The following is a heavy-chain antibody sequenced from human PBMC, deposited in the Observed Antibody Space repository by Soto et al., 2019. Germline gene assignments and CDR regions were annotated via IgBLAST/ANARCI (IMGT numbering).Heavy chain of an antibody. V-gene: IGHV3-7*04. J-gene: IGHJ6*02. D-gene: IGHD3-10*01. Sequence: PGGSLRLSCASSGFTFNTYCMTWVRQAPGKGLEWVANIKQDGSETYYVDSVKGRFTISRDNAKNSLYLQMNSLRAEDTAVYYCARDLPYGSGTSQDYGMDVWGQGTMVTVSS. CDR2: IKQDGSET. CDR3: ARDLPYGSGTSQDYGMDV. CDR1: GFTFNTYC.